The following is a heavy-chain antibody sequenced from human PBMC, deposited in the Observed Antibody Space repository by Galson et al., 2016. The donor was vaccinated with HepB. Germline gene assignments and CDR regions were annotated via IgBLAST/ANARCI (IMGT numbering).Heavy chain of an antibody. V-gene: IGHV4-39*01. J-gene: IGHJ3*02. CDR3: ARQDYYASSGYIDALDI. CDR1: GVSISSSNYY. Sequence: ETLSLTCTVSGVSISSSNYYWGWIRQPPGKALEWIGSIYFSGSTYYNPSLKSRVTISVDTSKNQFSLKLSSVTAADTAVYYCARQDYYASSGYIDALDIWGQGTMGVVSS. CDR2: IYFSGST. D-gene: IGHD3-22*01.